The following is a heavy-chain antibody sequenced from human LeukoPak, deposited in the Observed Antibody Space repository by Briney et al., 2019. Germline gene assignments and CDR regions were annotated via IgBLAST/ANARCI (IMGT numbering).Heavy chain of an antibody. D-gene: IGHD2-15*01. J-gene: IGHJ3*02. CDR1: GGSISSYY. CDR3: ARRRRYCSGGSCYFDAFDI. V-gene: IGHV4-59*08. Sequence: SETLSLTCTVSGGSISSYYWSWIRQPPGKGLEWIGYIYYSGSTNYNPSLKSRVTISVDTSKNQFSLKLSSVTAADTAVYYCARRRRYCSGGSCYFDAFDIWGQGTIVTVSS. CDR2: IYYSGST.